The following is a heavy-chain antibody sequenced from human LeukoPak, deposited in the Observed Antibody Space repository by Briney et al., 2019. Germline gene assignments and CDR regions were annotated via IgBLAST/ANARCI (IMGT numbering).Heavy chain of an antibody. V-gene: IGHV3-33*01. D-gene: IGHD5-12*01. CDR3: ARDRVGGYDWVGSLDY. CDR1: GFTFSSYG. CDR2: IWYDGSNK. J-gene: IGHJ4*02. Sequence: GRSLRLSCAASGFTFSSYGMHWVRQAPGKGLEWVAVIWYDGSNKYYADSVKGRFTISRDNSKNTLYLQMNSLRAEDTAVYYCARDRVGGYDWVGSLDYWGQGTLVTVSS.